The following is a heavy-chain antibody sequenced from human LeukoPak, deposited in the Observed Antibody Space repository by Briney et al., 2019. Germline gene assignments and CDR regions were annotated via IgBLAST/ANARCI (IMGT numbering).Heavy chain of an antibody. V-gene: IGHV3-15*01. CDR3: TTRRQDGW. J-gene: IGHJ4*02. CDR1: GFTFSDAW. CDR2: IKSKSDGGSI. Sequence: TGGSLRLSCVGSGFTFSDAWMSWVRQAPGKGLEWVGRIKSKSDGGSIDYAAPVKGRFTISRDDSRNTLYLQMNSLKTEDTAVYYCTTRRQDGWWGQGTLVTVS. D-gene: IGHD2-15*01.